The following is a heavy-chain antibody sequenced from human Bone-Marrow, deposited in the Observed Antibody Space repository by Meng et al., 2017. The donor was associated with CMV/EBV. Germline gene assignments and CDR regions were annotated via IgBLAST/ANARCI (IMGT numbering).Heavy chain of an antibody. J-gene: IGHJ6*02. D-gene: IGHD2-2*01. CDR2: IYYSGST. Sequence: SETLSLTCTVSGGSISISNYYWVWIRQPPGKGLEWIGSIYYSGSTYYNPSLKSRVTISVDTSKNQFSLKLSSVTAADTAVYYCASSPKVYPYCSSTSCYSEGHYYYYGMDVWGQGTTVTVSS. CDR1: GGSISISNYY. CDR3: ASSPKVYPYCSSTSCYSEGHYYYYGMDV. V-gene: IGHV4-39*07.